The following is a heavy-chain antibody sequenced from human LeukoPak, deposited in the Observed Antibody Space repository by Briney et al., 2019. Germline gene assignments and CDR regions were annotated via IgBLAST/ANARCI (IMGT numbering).Heavy chain of an antibody. CDR2: IYTSGST. V-gene: IGHV4-61*02. Sequence: SETLSLTCTVSGGSISSGSYYWSWIRQPAGKGLEWIGRIYTSGSTNYNPSLKSRVTISVDTSKNQFSLKLSSVTVADTAVYYCASVQDYGDYYFDYWGQGTLVTVSS. D-gene: IGHD4-17*01. CDR1: GGSISSGSYY. J-gene: IGHJ4*02. CDR3: ASVQDYGDYYFDY.